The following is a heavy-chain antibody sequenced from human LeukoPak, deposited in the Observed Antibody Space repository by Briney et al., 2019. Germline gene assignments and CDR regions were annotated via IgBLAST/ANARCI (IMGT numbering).Heavy chain of an antibody. CDR2: INPNSGGT. V-gene: IGHV1-2*02. Sequence: ASVKVSCKASGYTFTGYYMHWVRQAPGQALEWMGWINPNSGGTNYAQKFQGRVTMTRDTSISTAYMELSRLRSDDTAVYYCAREEGTTPLLGSHRYFDYWGQGTLVTVSS. D-gene: IGHD4-17*01. CDR3: AREEGTTPLLGSHRYFDY. J-gene: IGHJ4*02. CDR1: GYTFTGYY.